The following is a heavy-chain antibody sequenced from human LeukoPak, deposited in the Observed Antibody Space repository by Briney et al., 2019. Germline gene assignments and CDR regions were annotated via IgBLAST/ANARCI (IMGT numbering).Heavy chain of an antibody. Sequence: SVKVSCKASGGTFSSYAISWVRQAPGQGLEWMGRIIPILGIANYAQKFQGRVTITADKSTSTAYMELSSLRSEDTAVYYCAGYHDYGDSSGYDYYYGMDVWGQGTTATVSS. CDR3: AGYHDYGDSSGYDYYYGMDV. CDR2: IIPILGIA. V-gene: IGHV1-69*04. CDR1: GGTFSSYA. D-gene: IGHD4-17*01. J-gene: IGHJ6*02.